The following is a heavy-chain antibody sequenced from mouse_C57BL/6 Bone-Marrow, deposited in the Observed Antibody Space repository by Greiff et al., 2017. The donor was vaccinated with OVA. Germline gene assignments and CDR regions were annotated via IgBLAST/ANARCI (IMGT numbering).Heavy chain of an antibody. Sequence: EVKLVESGGGLVQPGGSLKLSCAASGFTFSDYGMAWVRQAPRKGPEWVAFISNLAYSIYYADTVTGRFTISRENAKNTLYLEISSLRSEDTAMYYCARQRGNDWYFDVWGTGTTVTVSS. D-gene: IGHD2-1*01. CDR3: ARQRGNDWYFDV. CDR2: ISNLAYSI. CDR1: GFTFSDYG. J-gene: IGHJ1*03. V-gene: IGHV5-15*01.